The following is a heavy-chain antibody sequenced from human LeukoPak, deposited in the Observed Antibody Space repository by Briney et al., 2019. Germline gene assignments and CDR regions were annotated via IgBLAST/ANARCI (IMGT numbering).Heavy chain of an antibody. CDR2: ISYSGTP. J-gene: IGHJ4*02. CDR1: GGSISSYY. CDR3: ARDRYGDFEDY. V-gene: IGHV4-59*06. D-gene: IGHD4-17*01. Sequence: SETLSLTCTVPGGSISSYYWSWIRQPAGKGLEWIGYISYSGTPYYNPSLNSRVTISLDTSKNQFSLRLNSVTAADTAMYYCARDRYGDFEDYWGQGTLVTVSS.